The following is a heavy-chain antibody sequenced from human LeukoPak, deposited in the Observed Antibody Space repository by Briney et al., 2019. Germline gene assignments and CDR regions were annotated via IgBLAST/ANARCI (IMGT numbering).Heavy chain of an antibody. CDR1: GGSINSYY. CDR2: IYTSGST. D-gene: IGHD3-22*01. Sequence: SETLSLTCTVSGGSINSYYWSWIRQPRGKGLEWIGYIYTSGSTNYNPSLKSRVTISVDTSKNQFSLKLSSVTAADTAVYYCAGTPLLDYYDSSGYYYVNWFDPWGQGTLVTVSS. CDR3: AGTPLLDYYDSSGYYYVNWFDP. J-gene: IGHJ5*02. V-gene: IGHV4-4*09.